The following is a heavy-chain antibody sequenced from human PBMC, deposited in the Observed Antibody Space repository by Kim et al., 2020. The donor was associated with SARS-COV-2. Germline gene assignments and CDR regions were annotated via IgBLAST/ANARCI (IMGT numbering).Heavy chain of an antibody. J-gene: IGHJ4*02. D-gene: IGHD4-4*01. V-gene: IGHV3-21*01. CDR2: ISSSSSYI. CDR1: GFTFSSYS. Sequence: GGSLRLSCAASGFTFSSYSMNWVRQAPGKGLEWVSSISSSSSYIYYADSVKGRFTISRDNAKNSLYLQMNSLRAEDTAVYYCARGNSKGPYFDCWGQGTLVTVSS. CDR3: ARGNSKGPYFDC.